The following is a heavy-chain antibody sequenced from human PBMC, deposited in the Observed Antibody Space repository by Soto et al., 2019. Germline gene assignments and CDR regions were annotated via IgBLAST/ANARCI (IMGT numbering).Heavy chain of an antibody. J-gene: IGHJ5*02. CDR1: GGSISSYY. CDR3: AREIKRGPRGWFDP. CDR2: IYYSGST. D-gene: IGHD3-10*01. V-gene: IGHV4-59*01. Sequence: PSETLSLPCTVSGGSISSYYWSWIRQPPGKGLEWIGYIYYSGSTNYNPSLKSRVTISADTSKNQFSLKLNSVTAAATAVYYCAREIKRGPRGWFDPWGQGTLVNVSS.